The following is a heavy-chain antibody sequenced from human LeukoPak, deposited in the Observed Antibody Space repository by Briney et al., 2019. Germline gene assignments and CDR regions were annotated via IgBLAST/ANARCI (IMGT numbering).Heavy chain of an antibody. D-gene: IGHD3-16*02. CDR3: AADSDSRVRLGELSSDLEAFDI. J-gene: IGHJ3*02. CDR1: GYTFTSYD. Sequence: ASVKVSCKASGYTFTSYDINWVRQATGQGLEWMGWMNPNSGNTGYAQKFQGRVTMTEDTSTDTAYMELSSLRSEDTAVYYCAADSDSRVRLGELSSDLEAFDIWGQGTLVTVSS. V-gene: IGHV1-8*02. CDR2: MNPNSGNT.